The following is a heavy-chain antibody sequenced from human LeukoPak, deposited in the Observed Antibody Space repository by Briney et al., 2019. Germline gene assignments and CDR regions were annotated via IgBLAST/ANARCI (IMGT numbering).Heavy chain of an antibody. V-gene: IGHV3-23*01. CDR3: AKDPTYCSSTSCYWYGMDV. D-gene: IGHD2-2*01. CDR2: ISGSGGST. Sequence: GGSLRLSCAASGFTFSSYAMSWVRQAPGNGLEWVSAISGSGGSTYYADSVKGRFTISRDNSKNTLYLQMNSLRAEDTAVYYCAKDPTYCSSTSCYWYGMDVWGQGTTVTVSS. CDR1: GFTFSSYA. J-gene: IGHJ6*02.